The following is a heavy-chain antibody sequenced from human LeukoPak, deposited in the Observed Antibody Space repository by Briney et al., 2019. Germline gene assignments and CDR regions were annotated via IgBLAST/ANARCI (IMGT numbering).Heavy chain of an antibody. J-gene: IGHJ4*02. V-gene: IGHV1-46*01. CDR3: ARDVTMIIDY. CDR2: INPSGGST. D-gene: IGHD3-22*01. Sequence: ASVKVSCKASGYTSTSYYMHWVRQAPGQGLGWMGIINPSGGSTSYAQKFQGRVTMTRDTSTSTVCMELSSLRSEDTAVYYCARDVTMIIDYWGQGTLVTVSS. CDR1: GYTSTSYY.